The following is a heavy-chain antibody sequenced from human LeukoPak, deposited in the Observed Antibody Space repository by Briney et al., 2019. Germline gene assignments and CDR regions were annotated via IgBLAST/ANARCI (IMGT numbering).Heavy chain of an antibody. V-gene: IGHV4-34*01. CDR1: GGSVSDYY. J-gene: IGHJ5*02. Sequence: SETLSLTCTVSGGSVSDYYWSWIRQPPGKGLEWIGEINHSGSTNYNPSLKSRVTISVDTSKNQFSLKLSSVTAADTAVYYCAGTPIAAAQFDPWGQGTLVTVSS. D-gene: IGHD6-13*01. CDR3: AGTPIAAAQFDP. CDR2: INHSGST.